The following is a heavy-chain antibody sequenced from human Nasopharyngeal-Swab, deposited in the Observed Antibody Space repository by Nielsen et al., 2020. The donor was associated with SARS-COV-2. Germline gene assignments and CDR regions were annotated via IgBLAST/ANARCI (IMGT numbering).Heavy chain of an antibody. CDR3: ARDRANWDFDY. Sequence: GESLKISCAASGFTFSDYYMSWIRQAPGKGLEYISYIRGSGGTIYYGDFMKGRFTISRDNAKNSLYLQMNSLRAEDTAVYYCARDRANWDFDYWGQGTLVTVSS. D-gene: IGHD7-27*01. CDR2: IRGSGGTI. CDR1: GFTFSDYY. V-gene: IGHV3-11*04. J-gene: IGHJ4*02.